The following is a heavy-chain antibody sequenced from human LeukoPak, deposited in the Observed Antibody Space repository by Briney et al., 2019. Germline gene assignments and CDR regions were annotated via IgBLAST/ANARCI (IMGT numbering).Heavy chain of an antibody. V-gene: IGHV3-23*01. J-gene: IGHJ4*02. CDR3: AKDLSPQRYYYGSGSYPRKCDFDY. Sequence: GGSLRLSCAASGFTFSSYGMSWVRQAPGKGLEWVSAISGSGGSTYYADSVKGRFTISRDNSKNTLYLQMNSLRAEDTAVYYCAKDLSPQRYYYGSGSYPRKCDFDYWGQGTLVTVSS. CDR2: ISGSGGST. D-gene: IGHD3-10*01. CDR1: GFTFSSYG.